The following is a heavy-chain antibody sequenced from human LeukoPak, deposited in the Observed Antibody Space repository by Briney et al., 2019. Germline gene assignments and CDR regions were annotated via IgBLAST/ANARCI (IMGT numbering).Heavy chain of an antibody. V-gene: IGHV3-23*01. Sequence: GGSLKLSCAASEFTFSSYAMSWVRQAPGKGLEWVSAISGSGGSTYYADSVKGRFTISRDNSKNTLYLQMNSLRAEDTAVYYCARTYYYDSSGYLDAFDIWGQGTMVTVSS. CDR3: ARTYYYDSSGYLDAFDI. CDR2: ISGSGGST. CDR1: EFTFSSYA. J-gene: IGHJ3*02. D-gene: IGHD3-22*01.